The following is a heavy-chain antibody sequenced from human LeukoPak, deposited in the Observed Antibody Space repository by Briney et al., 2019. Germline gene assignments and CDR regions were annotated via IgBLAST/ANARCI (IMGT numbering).Heavy chain of an antibody. V-gene: IGHV4-34*01. Sequence: SETLSLTCAVYGGSFSGYYWSWIRQPPGKGLQWIGDIGHSGSTNYNRSLKTRVTISIDKSKNQFSLKLSSVTAADTAVYFCARNFDIWGQGTMVTVSS. CDR2: IGHSGST. CDR3: ARNFDI. CDR1: GGSFSGYY. J-gene: IGHJ3*02.